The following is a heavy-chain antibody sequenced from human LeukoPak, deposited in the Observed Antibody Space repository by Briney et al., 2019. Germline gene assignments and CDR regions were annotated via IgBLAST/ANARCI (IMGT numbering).Heavy chain of an antibody. CDR1: GGLISISTYY. J-gene: IGHJ6*03. V-gene: IGHV4-39*07. CDR2: IYYSGTT. CDR3: ARDPQWLDNYYYYYMDV. D-gene: IGHD6-19*01. Sequence: SETLSLTCTVSGGLISISTYYWGWIRQPPGKGLEWIGSIYYSGTTHYNPSLKSRVTIAVDTSKNQFSLKLISVTAADTAVYYCARDPQWLDNYYYYYMDVWGKGTTVTISS.